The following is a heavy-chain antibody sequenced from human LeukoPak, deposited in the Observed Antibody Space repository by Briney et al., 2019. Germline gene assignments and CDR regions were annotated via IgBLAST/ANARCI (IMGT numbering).Heavy chain of an antibody. CDR3: ARAPFLIPWFDP. CDR2: INPSGGST. V-gene: IGHV1-46*01. J-gene: IGHJ5*02. Sequence: ASVKVSCKASGYTFTSYYMHWVRQAPGQGLEWMGIINPSGGSTSYAQKFQDRVTMTRDTSTSTVYMELSSLRSEDTAVYYCARAPFLIPWFDPWGQGTLVTVSS. CDR1: GYTFTSYY. D-gene: IGHD3-16*01.